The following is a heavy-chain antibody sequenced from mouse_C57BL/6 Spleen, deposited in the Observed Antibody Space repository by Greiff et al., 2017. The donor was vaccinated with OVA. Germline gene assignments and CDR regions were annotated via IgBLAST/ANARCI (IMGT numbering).Heavy chain of an antibody. CDR2: ISDGGSYT. D-gene: IGHD1-1*01. CDR1: GFTFSSYA. J-gene: IGHJ4*01. CDR3: ARDRGSSYPYAMDY. Sequence: EVMLVESGGGLVKPGGSLKLSCAASGFTFSSYAMSWVRQTPEKRLEWVATISDGGSYTYYPDNVKGRFTISRDNAKNNLYLQMSHLKSEDTAMYYCARDRGSSYPYAMDYWGQGTSVTVSS. V-gene: IGHV5-4*01.